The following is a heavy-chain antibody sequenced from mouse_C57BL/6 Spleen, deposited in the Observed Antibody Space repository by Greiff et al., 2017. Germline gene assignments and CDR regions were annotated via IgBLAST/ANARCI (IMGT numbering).Heavy chain of an antibody. Sequence: VKLQESGPELVRPGVSVKISCKGSGYTFTDYAMHWVKQSHAKSLEWIGVISTYYGDASYNQKFKDKATMTVDKSSSTAYMELARLTSEDSAVYYCAVITTVVAPDYYAMDYWGQGTSVTVSS. CDR3: AVITTVVAPDYYAMDY. V-gene: IGHV1-67*01. J-gene: IGHJ4*01. CDR1: GYTFTDYA. CDR2: ISTYYGDA. D-gene: IGHD1-1*01.